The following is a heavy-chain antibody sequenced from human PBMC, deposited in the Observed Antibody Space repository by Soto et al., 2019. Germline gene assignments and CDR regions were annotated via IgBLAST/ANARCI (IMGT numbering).Heavy chain of an antibody. CDR2: INPSGGST. J-gene: IGHJ4*02. Sequence: ASVKVSCKASGYTFTSYYMHWVRQAPGQGLGWMGIINPSGGSTSYAQKFQGRVTMTRDTSTSTVYMELSSLRSEDTAVYYCARDPPCSSTSCYKGYFDYWGQGTLVTVSS. V-gene: IGHV1-46*01. D-gene: IGHD2-2*02. CDR3: ARDPPCSSTSCYKGYFDY. CDR1: GYTFTSYY.